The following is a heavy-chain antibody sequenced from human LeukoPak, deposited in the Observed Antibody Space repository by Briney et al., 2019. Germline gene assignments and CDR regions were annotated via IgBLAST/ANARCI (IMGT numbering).Heavy chain of an antibody. J-gene: IGHJ1*01. D-gene: IGHD3-22*01. CDR3: ARAPSEIGGYYPEYFRH. Sequence: GGSLRLSCAASGFSFSSYWMHWVRQAPGKGLVWVSRIKSDGKTNYADSVKGRFTISRDNAKNTASLQMNSLRAEDTGVYYCARAPSEIGGYYPEYFRHWGQGTLVTVSS. V-gene: IGHV3-74*01. CDR2: IKSDGKT. CDR1: GFSFSSYW.